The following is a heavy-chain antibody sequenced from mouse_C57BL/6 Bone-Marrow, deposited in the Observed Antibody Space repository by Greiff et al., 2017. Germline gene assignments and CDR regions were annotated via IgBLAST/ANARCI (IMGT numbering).Heavy chain of an antibody. CDR2: IDPETGGT. J-gene: IGHJ2*01. V-gene: IGHV1-15*01. CDR1: GYTFTDYE. D-gene: IGHD1-1*01. CDR3: TRYYYGSSGLFYCDY. Sequence: QVQLQQSGAELVRPGASVTLSCKASGYTFTDYEMHWVKQTPVHGLEWIGAIDPETGGTAYNQKFKGKAILTADKSSSTAYMELRSLTSEDSAVYYCTRYYYGSSGLFYCDYWGQGTTLTVSS.